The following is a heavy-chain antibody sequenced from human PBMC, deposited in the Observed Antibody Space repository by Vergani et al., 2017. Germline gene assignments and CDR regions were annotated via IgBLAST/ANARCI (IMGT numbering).Heavy chain of an antibody. V-gene: IGHV3-23*04. CDR2: ISGSGVSA. CDR1: EFTFSNYA. J-gene: IGHJ4*02. D-gene: IGHD3-10*01. CDR3: AKQYFVSGNYLFDY. Sequence: DVHLAESGGGFFQPGGSLRLSCSAPEFTFSNYAMNWVRQAPGKGLEWVSGISGSGVSAYYTDSVKGRFTISRYNSKNMLFLQMNNLRTEDTAIYYCAKQYFVSGNYLFDYWGQGTLVTVSS.